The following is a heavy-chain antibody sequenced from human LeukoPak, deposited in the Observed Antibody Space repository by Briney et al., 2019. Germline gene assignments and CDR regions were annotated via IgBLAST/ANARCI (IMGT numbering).Heavy chain of an antibody. J-gene: IGHJ4*02. CDR2: IKSDGSEK. CDR1: GFTFSSFW. D-gene: IGHD1-26*01. Sequence: GGSLRLSCAASGFTFSSFWMTWVRQAPGKGLEWVANIKSDGSEKFYVDSVKGRFTISRDNAKNSLYLQMNSLRVEDTAVYYCARGGRVGASDYWGQGTLVTASS. CDR3: ARGGRVGASDY. V-gene: IGHV3-7*01.